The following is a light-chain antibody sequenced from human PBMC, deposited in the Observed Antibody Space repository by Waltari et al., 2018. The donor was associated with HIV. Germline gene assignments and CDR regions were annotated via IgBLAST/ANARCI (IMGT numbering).Light chain of an antibody. V-gene: IGKV1-39*01. CDR3: EQFYTMPVT. CDR2: AAA. Sequence: IQLTQSPSSLSASVGDRATITCRASQSISGYLNWYQQKPGKAPRTLIYAAASLQGGDPSRFRGSGSGAEVSLSNDRLQPEDFAAYDGEQFYTMPVTFGQGTKLEIK. CDR1: QSISGY. J-gene: IGKJ2*01.